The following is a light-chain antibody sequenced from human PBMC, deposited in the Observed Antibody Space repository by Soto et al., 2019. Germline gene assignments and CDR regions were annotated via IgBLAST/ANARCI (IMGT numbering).Light chain of an antibody. Sequence: ETVSTQSPATLSLSPGERATLSCRASRSVGRSLAWYQQKPGQAPRLLIYDASNRATGIPARFSGSGSGTDFTLTISSLEPEDFAIYYCQQRTNWHLTFGGGTTVEIK. V-gene: IGKV3-11*01. J-gene: IGKJ4*01. CDR2: DAS. CDR3: QQRTNWHLT. CDR1: RSVGRS.